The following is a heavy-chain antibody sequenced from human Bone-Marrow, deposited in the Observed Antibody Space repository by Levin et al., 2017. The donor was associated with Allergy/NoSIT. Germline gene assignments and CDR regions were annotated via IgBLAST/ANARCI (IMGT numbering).Heavy chain of an antibody. CDR3: ARDLWLLPGH. CDR2: INSDGSRR. CDR1: GFSLNGYW. J-gene: IGHJ4*02. Sequence: PGGSLRLSCAASGFSLNGYWMHWVRQTPGKGLMWVSRINSDGSRRNYADSVKGRFTVSRDNAKNTLYLQMDSLTAEDTAVYYCARDLWLLPGHWGQGTLVTVSS. V-gene: IGHV3-74*01. D-gene: IGHD2-15*01.